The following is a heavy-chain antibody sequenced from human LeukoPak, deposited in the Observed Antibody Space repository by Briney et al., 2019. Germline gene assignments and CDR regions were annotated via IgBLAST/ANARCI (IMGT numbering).Heavy chain of an antibody. J-gene: IGHJ4*02. CDR1: GDSISSGSYY. CDR2: IYYRGNT. CDR3: ARAHRLVLHYFDY. Sequence: PSETLSLTCTVSGDSISSGSYYWGWFRQPPGTGLEWIGNIYYRGNTYFNPSLKSRVIISVDTSKNQFSLKLSSVTAADTAVYYCARAHRLVLHYFDYWGQGTLVTVSS. V-gene: IGHV4-39*07. D-gene: IGHD4/OR15-4a*01.